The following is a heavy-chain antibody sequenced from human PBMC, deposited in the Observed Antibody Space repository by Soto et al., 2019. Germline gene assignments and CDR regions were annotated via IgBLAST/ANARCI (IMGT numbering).Heavy chain of an antibody. D-gene: IGHD1-20*01. CDR3: ARDRAKWKDYYYSGMDV. CDR2: IYYSGST. CDR1: GCSISSGDDF. V-gene: IGHV4-30-4*01. Sequence: QVQLQESGPGLVKPSQTLSLTCTVSGCSISSGDDFWTWIRQPPGKGLEWIGYIYYSGSTYYKPSLKSRLTMSVDTSKTQFSLKLSSVTAADTAVYYCARDRAKWKDYYYSGMDVWGQGTTVTVSS. J-gene: IGHJ6*02.